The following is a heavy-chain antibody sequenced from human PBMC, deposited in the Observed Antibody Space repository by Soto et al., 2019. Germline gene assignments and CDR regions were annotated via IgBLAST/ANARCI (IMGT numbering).Heavy chain of an antibody. V-gene: IGHV4-59*01. CDR2: VYYTVTT. J-gene: IGHJ4*02. Sequence: PSETLSRTWTVSGGSISVYFYIWGRQPPGKGLEWIGSVYYTVTTDHNPSLKSRVTISVDTSKTQFSLNLRSVTAADTAVYYCARDLAAVPRAFDYWGRGTLVTVSS. CDR3: ARDLAAVPRAFDY. D-gene: IGHD6-13*01. CDR1: GGSISVYF.